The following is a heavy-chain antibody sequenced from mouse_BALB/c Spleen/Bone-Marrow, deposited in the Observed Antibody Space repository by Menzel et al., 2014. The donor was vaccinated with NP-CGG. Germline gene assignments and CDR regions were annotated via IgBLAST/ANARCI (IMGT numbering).Heavy chain of an antibody. CDR3: TRDGKGNYDYAMDY. Sequence: EVKVVESGGGLVKPGGSLKLSCAASGFTFSSYTMSWVRQTPEKRLEWVATISSGDSYTYYPDSVKGRFTISRDNAKNTLYLQMSSLKSEDTAMYYCTRDGKGNYDYAMDYWGQGTSVTVSS. V-gene: IGHV5-6-4*01. D-gene: IGHD2-1*01. CDR2: ISSGDSYT. CDR1: GFTFSSYT. J-gene: IGHJ4*01.